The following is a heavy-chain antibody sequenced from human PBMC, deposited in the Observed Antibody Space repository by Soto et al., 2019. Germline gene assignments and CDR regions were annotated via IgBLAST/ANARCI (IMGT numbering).Heavy chain of an antibody. V-gene: IGHV3-23*01. J-gene: IGHJ6*02. Sequence: GGSLRLSCAASGFTFSSYAMSWVRQAPGKGLEWVSAISGSGGSTYYADSVKGRFTISRDNSKNTLYLQMNSLRAEDTAVYYCARDRSVYYDFWSGYQRSYGMDVWGQGTTVTVSS. CDR1: GFTFSSYA. CDR2: ISGSGGST. CDR3: ARDRSVYYDFWSGYQRSYGMDV. D-gene: IGHD3-3*01.